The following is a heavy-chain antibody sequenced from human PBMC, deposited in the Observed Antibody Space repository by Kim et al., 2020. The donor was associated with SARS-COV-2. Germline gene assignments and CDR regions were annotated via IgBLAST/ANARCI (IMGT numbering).Heavy chain of an antibody. Sequence: SETLSLTCAVYGGSFSGYYWSWIRQPPGKGLEWIGEINHSGSTNYNPSLKSRVTISVDTSKNQFSLKLSSVTAADTAVYYCARGASYGGRRGFDYWGQGTLVTVSS. J-gene: IGHJ4*02. CDR3: ARGASYGGRRGFDY. V-gene: IGHV4-34*01. D-gene: IGHD4-17*01. CDR2: INHSGST. CDR1: GGSFSGYY.